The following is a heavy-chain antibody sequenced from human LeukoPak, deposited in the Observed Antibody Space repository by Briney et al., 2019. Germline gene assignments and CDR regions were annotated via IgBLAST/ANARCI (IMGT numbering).Heavy chain of an antibody. CDR3: ARDRSGSSDY. Sequence: GGSLRLSCAASGFTFSNSWMHWVRPAPGKGLVWVSRISSDGSSAIYADSVKGRFTISRDNAKNTLYLQMNSLRAEDTAVYYCARDRSGSSDYWGQGTLVTVSS. V-gene: IGHV3-74*01. D-gene: IGHD3-22*01. CDR2: ISSDGSSA. J-gene: IGHJ4*02. CDR1: GFTFSNSW.